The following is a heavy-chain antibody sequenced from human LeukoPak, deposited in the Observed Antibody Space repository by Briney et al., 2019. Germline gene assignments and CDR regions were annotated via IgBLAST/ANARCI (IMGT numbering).Heavy chain of an antibody. CDR2: ISGSGGST. V-gene: IGHV3-23*01. Sequence: GGSLRLSCAASGFSFSSYEMNWVRQAPGKGLEWVPAISGSGGSTYCADSVKGRFTISRDNSKNTLYLQMNSLRAEDTAVYYCAKTMIVVDAIDYWGQGTLVTVSS. CDR3: AKTMIVVDAIDY. J-gene: IGHJ4*02. D-gene: IGHD3-22*01. CDR1: GFSFSSYE.